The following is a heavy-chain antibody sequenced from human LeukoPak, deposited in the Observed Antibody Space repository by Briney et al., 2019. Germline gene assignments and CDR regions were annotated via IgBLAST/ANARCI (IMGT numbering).Heavy chain of an antibody. D-gene: IGHD6-13*01. CDR3: ARKTYTTSWYTDY. CDR1: GFNFSDHY. CDR2: ISSRGSTV. J-gene: IGHJ4*02. Sequence: PGGSLRLSCAASGFNFSDHYMSWIRQAPGKGLEWVSYISSRGSTVRYGDSVRGRFTTSRDNAKNSLYLQMSSLRAEDTAVYYCARKTYTTSWYTDYWGQGTLVTVSS. V-gene: IGHV3-11*01.